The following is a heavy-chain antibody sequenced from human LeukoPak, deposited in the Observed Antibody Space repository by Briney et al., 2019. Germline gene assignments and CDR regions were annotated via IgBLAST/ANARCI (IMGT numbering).Heavy chain of an antibody. V-gene: IGHV4-34*01. D-gene: IGHD5-18*01. CDR1: GGSFSGYY. CDR3: ARAWIQLWLRAYYFDY. CDR2: INHSGST. Sequence: SETLSLTCAVYGGSFSGYYWSWIRQPPGKGLEWIGEINHSGSTNYNPSLKSRVTISVDTSKNQFSLKLSSVTAADTAVYYCARAWIQLWLRAYYFDYWGQGTLVTVSS. J-gene: IGHJ4*02.